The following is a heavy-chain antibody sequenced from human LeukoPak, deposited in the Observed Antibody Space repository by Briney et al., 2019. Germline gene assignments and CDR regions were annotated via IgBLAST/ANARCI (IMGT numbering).Heavy chain of an antibody. D-gene: IGHD1-7*01. J-gene: IGHJ4*02. V-gene: IGHV3-21*01. CDR1: GFTFSSYS. CDR2: ISSSSSYI. CDR3: ASARTGTTDY. Sequence: GGSLRLSCAASGFTFSSYSMNWVRQAPGKGLEWVSSISSSSSYIYYADSVKGRFTISRGNAKNSLYLQMNSLRAEDTAVYYCASARTGTTDYWGQGTLVTVSS.